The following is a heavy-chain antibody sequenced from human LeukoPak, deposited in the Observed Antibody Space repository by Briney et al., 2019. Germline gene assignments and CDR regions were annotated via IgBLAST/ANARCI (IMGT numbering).Heavy chain of an antibody. CDR1: RFTFSSYS. CDR3: ARRYCSGGSCYVQDAFDI. D-gene: IGHD2-15*01. Sequence: GGSLRLSCAASRFTFSSYSMNSVRQAPGKGLGGGSSISSSSSYIYYADSVKGRLTITRNNAKNSLDLQMNSPRAEDTSVYYCARRYCSGGSCYVQDAFDIWGQGTMVTVSS. CDR2: ISSSSSYI. J-gene: IGHJ3*02. V-gene: IGHV3-21*01.